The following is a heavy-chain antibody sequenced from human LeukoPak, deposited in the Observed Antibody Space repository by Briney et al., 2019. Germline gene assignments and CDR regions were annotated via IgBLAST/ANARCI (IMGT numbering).Heavy chain of an antibody. CDR1: GFTFSSYW. J-gene: IGHJ4*02. CDR2: IKQDGSEK. V-gene: IGHV3-7*01. D-gene: IGHD1-26*01. CDR3: ARDGNSGSYYLHLSFDY. Sequence: PGVSLRLSCAASGFTFSSYWMSWVRQAPGKGLEWVANIKQDGSEKYYVDSVKGRFTISRDNAKNSLYLQMNSLRAEDTAVYYCARDGNSGSYYLHLSFDYWGQGTLVTVSS.